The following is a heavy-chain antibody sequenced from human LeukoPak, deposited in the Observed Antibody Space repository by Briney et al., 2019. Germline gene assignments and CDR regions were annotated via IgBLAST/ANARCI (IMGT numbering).Heavy chain of an antibody. J-gene: IGHJ4*02. D-gene: IGHD3-22*01. V-gene: IGHV3-30-3*01. CDR2: ISYDGSNK. Sequence: GGSLRLSCAASGFTFSSYWMHWVRQAPGKGLEWVAVISYDGSNKYYADSVKGRFTISRDNSKNTLYLQKNSLRAEDTAVYYCARAGLYDSSGYYSVRTPRFDYWGQGTLVTVSS. CDR1: GFTFSSYW. CDR3: ARAGLYDSSGYYSVRTPRFDY.